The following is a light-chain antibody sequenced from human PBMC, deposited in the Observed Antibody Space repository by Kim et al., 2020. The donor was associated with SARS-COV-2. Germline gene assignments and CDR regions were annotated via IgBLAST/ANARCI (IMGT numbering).Light chain of an antibody. Sequence: DIQMSQSPSTLSASVGDRVTITCRASQSISTWLAWYQQKPGKAPKLLISRASSLESGVPSRFSGSGSGTEFTLTINSLQPDDFASYYCQQFSRPSYTFGQGTKLEI. CDR2: RAS. V-gene: IGKV1-5*03. CDR1: QSISTW. J-gene: IGKJ2*01. CDR3: QQFSRPSYT.